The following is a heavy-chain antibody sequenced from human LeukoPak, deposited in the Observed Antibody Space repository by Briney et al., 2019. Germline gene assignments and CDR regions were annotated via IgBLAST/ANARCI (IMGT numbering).Heavy chain of an antibody. CDR3: ARTVPGYFFDY. V-gene: IGHV3-74*01. D-gene: IGHD3-10*01. CDR2: INTDGSST. CDR1: GFTFSSYW. J-gene: IGHJ4*02. Sequence: PSGSLRLSCAASGFTFSSYWMHWVRQAPGKGLVWVSRINTDGSSTSYADSVKGRFTISRDNAKNTLYLQMNSLRAEDTAVYYCARTVPGYFFDYWGQGTLVTDCS.